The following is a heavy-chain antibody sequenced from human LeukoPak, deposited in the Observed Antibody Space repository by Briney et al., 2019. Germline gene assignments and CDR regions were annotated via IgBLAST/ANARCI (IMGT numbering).Heavy chain of an antibody. J-gene: IGHJ3*02. CDR3: ARDVESSKTRERDAFDI. CDR2: LSSGSNYI. V-gene: IGHV3-21*01. CDR1: GFTFNSYS. D-gene: IGHD5-24*01. Sequence: PGGSLRLSCAASGFTFNSYSMNWVRQAPGKGLEWVSSLSSGSNYIYYAGSVKGRFTISRDNAKESLYLQMNSLRAEDTAVYYCARDVESSKTRERDAFDIWGQGTMVTVSS.